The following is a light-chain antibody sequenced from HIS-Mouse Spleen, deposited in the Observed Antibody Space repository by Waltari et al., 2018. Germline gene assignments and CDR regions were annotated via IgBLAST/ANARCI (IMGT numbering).Light chain of an antibody. CDR1: SSDVGGYNY. J-gene: IGLJ2*01. CDR3: CSYAGSYTFV. CDR2: DVS. Sequence: QSALTQPRSVSGSPGQSVTISCTGTSSDVGGYNYVSWYQQHPGKAPKLMIYDVSKRPSGGPDRFPGPKSGNTASLTISGLQAEDEADYYCCSYAGSYTFVFGGGTKLTVL. V-gene: IGLV2-11*01.